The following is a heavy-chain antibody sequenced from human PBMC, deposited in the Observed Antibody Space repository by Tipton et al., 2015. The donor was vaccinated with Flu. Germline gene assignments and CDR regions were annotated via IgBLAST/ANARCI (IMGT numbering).Heavy chain of an antibody. J-gene: IGHJ5*02. D-gene: IGHD6-13*01. V-gene: IGHV4-59*07. CDR3: ARLAALNWFDP. CDR2: MYYRGST. Sequence: TLSLTCTVSDGSISSYYWSWIRQAPGKGLEWIGYMYYRGSTDYNPSLKSRVTMSVDTSKNQFSLKLSSVTAADTAVYYCARLAALNWFDPWGQGTLVTVSS. CDR1: DGSISSYY.